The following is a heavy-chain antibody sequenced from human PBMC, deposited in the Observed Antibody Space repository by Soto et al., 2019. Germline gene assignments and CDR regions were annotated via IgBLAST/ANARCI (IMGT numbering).Heavy chain of an antibody. J-gene: IGHJ4*02. D-gene: IGHD4-17*01. CDR3: ARQDGDGLFYFDY. Sequence: GESLKISCKGSGYTFSIYWIAWVRQMPGKGLEWMGVIYPVDSDTRYSPSFQGQVTISVDKSINTAYLQWSSLQASDTAIYYCARQDGDGLFYFDYWGQGTPVTVSS. V-gene: IGHV5-51*01. CDR1: GYTFSIYW. CDR2: IYPVDSDT.